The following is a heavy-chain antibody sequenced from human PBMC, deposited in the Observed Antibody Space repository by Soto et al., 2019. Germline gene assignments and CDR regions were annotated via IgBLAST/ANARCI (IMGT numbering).Heavy chain of an antibody. V-gene: IGHV4-30-4*01. CDR2: IYYSGST. CDR1: GGSISSGDYY. D-gene: IGHD2-15*01. CDR3: ARSNIVVVVAAIPESYGMDV. Sequence: QVQLQESGPGLVKPSQTLSLTCTVSGGSISSGDYYWSWIRQPPGKGLEWIGYIYYSGSTYYTPSLKSRVTVAVDTSKDHFSLKLSSVTAADTAVYYCARSNIVVVVAAIPESYGMDVWGQGTTVTVSS. J-gene: IGHJ6*02.